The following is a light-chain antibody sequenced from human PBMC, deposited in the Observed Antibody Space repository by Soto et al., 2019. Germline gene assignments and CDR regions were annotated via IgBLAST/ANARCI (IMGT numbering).Light chain of an antibody. V-gene: IGKV3D-20*02. CDR1: QTISRNY. CDR3: QQRYNWPPIT. CDR2: HGS. J-gene: IGKJ5*01. Sequence: IVLTQSPGTLSLSPGERVTLSCRASQTISRNYLAWYQQKPGLAPRLIMYHGSRRAAGTPDRFSGSGSGTDFSLTISSLEPEDSAVYYCQQRYNWPPITFGQGTRLEL.